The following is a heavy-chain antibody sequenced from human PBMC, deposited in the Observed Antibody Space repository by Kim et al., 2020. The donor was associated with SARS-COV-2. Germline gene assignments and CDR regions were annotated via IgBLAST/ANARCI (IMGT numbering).Heavy chain of an antibody. J-gene: IGHJ4*02. Sequence: AKNFKGRVTITADKSTSPAYMELSSLRSEDTAVYYCATGVATIVSPFDYWGQGTLVTVSS. CDR3: ATGVATIVSPFDY. V-gene: IGHV1-69*02. D-gene: IGHD5-12*01.